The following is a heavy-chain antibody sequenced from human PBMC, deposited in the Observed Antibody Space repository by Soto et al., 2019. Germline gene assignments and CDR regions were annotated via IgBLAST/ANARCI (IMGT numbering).Heavy chain of an antibody. V-gene: IGHV3-48*01. Sequence: GSLRLSCAASGFPFSSYSMNWVRQAPGKGLEWVSYISSSSSTIYYADSVKGRFTISRDNAKNSLYLQMNSLRAEDTAVYYCARGRRVRGVISPEYYYYYMDVWGKGTTVTVSS. CDR2: ISSSSSTI. CDR1: GFPFSSYS. J-gene: IGHJ6*03. CDR3: ARGRRVRGVISPEYYYYYMDV. D-gene: IGHD3-10*01.